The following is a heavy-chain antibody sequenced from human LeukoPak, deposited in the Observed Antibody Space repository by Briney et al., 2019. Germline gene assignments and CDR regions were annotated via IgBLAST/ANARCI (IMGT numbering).Heavy chain of an antibody. V-gene: IGHV1-69*13. CDR1: GGTFSSYA. Sequence: ASVKVSCKASGGTFSSYAISWVRQAPGQGLEWMGGIIPIFGTANYAQKFQGRVTITADESTSTAYMELSSLRSEDTAVYYCARDHCSSTSCYSSWGQGTMVTVSS. D-gene: IGHD2-2*01. CDR2: IIPIFGTA. J-gene: IGHJ3*01. CDR3: ARDHCSSTSCYSS.